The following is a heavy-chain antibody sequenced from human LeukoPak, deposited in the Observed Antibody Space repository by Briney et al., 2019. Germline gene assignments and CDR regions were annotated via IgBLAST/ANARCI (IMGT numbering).Heavy chain of an antibody. V-gene: IGHV4-61*02. CDR3: ARYCSSSSRYSDAFDY. J-gene: IGHJ4*02. Sequence: SQTLSLTCTVSGGSGGSVSSGSYYWSWIRQPAGKGLEWIGRIHTGGGTKYNPSLKSRLTISRDTSKNQFSLKLTSVTAADTAVYYCARYCSSSSRYSDAFDYWGPGSLVTVSS. CDR2: IHTGGGT. D-gene: IGHD2-2*01. CDR1: GGSGGSVSSGSYY.